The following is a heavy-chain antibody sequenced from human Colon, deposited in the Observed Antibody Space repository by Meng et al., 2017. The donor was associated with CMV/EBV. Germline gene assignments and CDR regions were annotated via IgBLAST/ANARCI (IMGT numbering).Heavy chain of an antibody. J-gene: IGHJ4*02. Sequence: GESLKISCATSGFTFGSYALSWVRQAPRKGLEWVSAISGSGRDTYYADSVKGRFTISRDKSKNTVDLQMNGLRSEDTAVYYCARDGDYCTNGVCYFDYWGQGTPVTVSS. D-gene: IGHD2-8*01. V-gene: IGHV3-23*01. CDR1: GFTFGSYA. CDR2: ISGSGRDT. CDR3: ARDGDYCTNGVCYFDY.